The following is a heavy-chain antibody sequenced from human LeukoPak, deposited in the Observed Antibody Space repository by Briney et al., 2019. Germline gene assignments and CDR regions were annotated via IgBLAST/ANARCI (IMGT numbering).Heavy chain of an antibody. D-gene: IGHD3-10*01. CDR2: IYTSGST. Sequence: SGTLSLTCTVSGGSISSYYWSWIRQPAGKGLEWIGRIYTSGSTNYNPSLKSRVTMSVDTSKNQFSLKLSSVTAADTAVYYCARGPITMVRGVIDYWGQGTLVTVSS. V-gene: IGHV4-4*07. CDR3: ARGPITMVRGVIDY. J-gene: IGHJ4*02. CDR1: GGSISSYY.